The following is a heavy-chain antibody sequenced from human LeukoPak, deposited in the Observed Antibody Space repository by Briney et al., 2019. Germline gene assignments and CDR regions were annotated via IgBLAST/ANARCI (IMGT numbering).Heavy chain of an antibody. V-gene: IGHV3-43*02. J-gene: IGHJ3*02. CDR1: GFTFSNAW. CDR2: ISGDGGST. D-gene: IGHD3-22*01. CDR3: VRRYYYDSSAAFDI. Sequence: GGSLRLSCAASGFTFSNAWMSWVRQAPGKGLEWVSLISGDGGSTYYADSVKGRFTISRDNSKNSLYLQMNSLRTEDTALYYCVRRYYYDSSAAFDIWGQGTMVTVSS.